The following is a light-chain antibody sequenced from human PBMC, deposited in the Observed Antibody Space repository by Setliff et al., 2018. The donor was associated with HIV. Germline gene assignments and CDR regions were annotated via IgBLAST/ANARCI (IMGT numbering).Light chain of an antibody. V-gene: IGLV1-40*01. J-gene: IGLJ2*01. Sequence: SVLTQPPSVSGAPGQRVTISCTGSSSNIGAGYDVHWYQQLPGTAPKLLIYGNSNRPSGVPDRFSGSKSGTSASLAITGLQAEDEADYYCQSYDSSLSGSVVFGGWT. CDR2: GNS. CDR1: SSNIGAGYD. CDR3: QSYDSSLSGSVV.